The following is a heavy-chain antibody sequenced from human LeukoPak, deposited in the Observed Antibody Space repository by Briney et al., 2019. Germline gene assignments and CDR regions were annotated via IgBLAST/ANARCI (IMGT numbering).Heavy chain of an antibody. Sequence: SETLSLTCAVYGGSFSGYYWSWIRQPPGKGLEWIGEINHSGSTNYNPSLKSRVTISVDTSKNQFSLKLSSVTAADTAVYYCARHPPGYRFDSWGQGTLVTVSS. D-gene: IGHD3-16*02. V-gene: IGHV4-34*01. CDR3: ARHPPGYRFDS. CDR1: GGSFSGYY. J-gene: IGHJ4*02. CDR2: INHSGST.